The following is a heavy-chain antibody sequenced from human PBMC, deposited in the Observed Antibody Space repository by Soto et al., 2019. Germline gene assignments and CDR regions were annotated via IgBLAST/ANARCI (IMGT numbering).Heavy chain of an antibody. Sequence: TLETLSLTCTLFGVYISSYYLSLIRQTPGKGLEWIGYIYYSGSTNYNPSLKSRVTISVDTSKNQFSLKLSSVTAADTAVYYCARDYYGSGSYLSEDIYYYYGMDVWGQGTTVTVSS. CDR1: GVYISSYY. CDR3: ARDYYGSGSYLSEDIYYYYGMDV. V-gene: IGHV4-59*01. J-gene: IGHJ6*02. CDR2: IYYSGST. D-gene: IGHD3-10*01.